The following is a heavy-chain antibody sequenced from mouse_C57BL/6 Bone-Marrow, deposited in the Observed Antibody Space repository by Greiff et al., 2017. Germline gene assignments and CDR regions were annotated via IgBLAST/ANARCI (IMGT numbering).Heavy chain of an antibody. Sequence: EVQLQQSGAELVRPGASVKLSCTASGFNIKDDYMHWVKQRPEQGLEWIGWIDPENGDTEYASKFQGKATITADTSSNTAYLQLSSLTSEDTAVYYCTATVVAEDYWGQGTLVTVSA. D-gene: IGHD1-1*01. J-gene: IGHJ3*01. CDR1: GFNIKDDY. CDR2: IDPENGDT. V-gene: IGHV14-4*01. CDR3: TATVVAEDY.